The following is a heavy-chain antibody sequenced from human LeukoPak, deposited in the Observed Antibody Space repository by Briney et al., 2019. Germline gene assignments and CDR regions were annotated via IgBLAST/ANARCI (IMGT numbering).Heavy chain of an antibody. CDR2: IYHNGDV. CDR1: GGSISTDNW. V-gene: IGHV4-4*02. J-gene: IGHJ4*01. D-gene: IGHD6-19*01. Sequence: KPSETLSLTCAVSGGSISTDNWWHWIRQSPGKGLEWIAEIYHNGDVHYSPSLKSRVTMSVDTSKNQFSLKVNSVTAADTATYFCAREVAAGSYRGFDYWGQGTLVTVSS. CDR3: AREVAAGSYRGFDY.